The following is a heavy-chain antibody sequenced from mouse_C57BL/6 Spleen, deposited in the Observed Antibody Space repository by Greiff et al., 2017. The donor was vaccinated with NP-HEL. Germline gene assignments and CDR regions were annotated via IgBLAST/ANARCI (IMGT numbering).Heavy chain of an antibody. J-gene: IGHJ3*01. D-gene: IGHD2-5*01. V-gene: IGHV1-80*01. CDR2: IYPGDGDT. CDR1: GYAFSSYW. Sequence: VKLMESGAELVKPGASVKISCKASGYAFSSYWMNWVKQRPGKGLEWIGQIYPGDGDTNYNGKFKGKATLTADKSSSTAYMQLSSLTSEDSAVYFCARYYSNYQWFAYWGQGTLVTVSA. CDR3: ARYYSNYQWFAY.